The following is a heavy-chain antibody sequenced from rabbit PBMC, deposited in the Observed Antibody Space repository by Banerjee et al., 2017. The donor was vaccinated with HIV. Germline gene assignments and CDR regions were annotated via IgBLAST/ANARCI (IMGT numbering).Heavy chain of an antibody. V-gene: IGHV1S40*01. CDR2: IYAGSSGST. CDR3: ARGGTTGFAGYGDL. Sequence: QSLEESGGDLVKPGASLTLTCTASGFSLSGNYYMCWVRQAPGKGLEWIGCIYAGSSGSTYYASWAKGRFTISKTSSTTVTLQMTSLTAADTATYFCARGGTTGFAGYGDLWGPGTLVTVS. CDR1: GFSLSGNYY. J-gene: IGHJ4*01. D-gene: IGHD3-1*01.